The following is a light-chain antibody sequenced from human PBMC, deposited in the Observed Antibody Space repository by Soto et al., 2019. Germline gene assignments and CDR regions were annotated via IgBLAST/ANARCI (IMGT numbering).Light chain of an antibody. J-gene: IGKJ1*01. CDR2: GAS. Sequence: ESVLTQSPATLSLSPGERATRCCRASQSVSNYLSWYQQKPGQPPRLLIYGASTRATGIPDRFSGSGSETDFTLTISSLQPEDFAVYYCQQDYNLPWTFGHGTKVDIK. CDR1: QSVSNY. CDR3: QQDYNLPWT. V-gene: IGKV3D-7*01.